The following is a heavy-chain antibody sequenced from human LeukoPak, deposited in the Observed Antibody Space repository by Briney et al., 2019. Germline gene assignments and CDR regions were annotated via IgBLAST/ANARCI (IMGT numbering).Heavy chain of an antibody. CDR2: IETAGET. J-gene: IGHJ5*02. D-gene: IGHD2-2*01. Sequence: GGSLRLSCAASGFTFSRYDMHWVRQATGKGLEWVSAIETAGETHYAGSVKGRFTISRENAKNSLYLQMNSLRAEDTAAYYCAKGGYCSSSSCYYGWFEPWGQGTLVTVSS. CDR3: AKGGYCSSSSCYYGWFEP. CDR1: GFTFSRYD. V-gene: IGHV3-13*04.